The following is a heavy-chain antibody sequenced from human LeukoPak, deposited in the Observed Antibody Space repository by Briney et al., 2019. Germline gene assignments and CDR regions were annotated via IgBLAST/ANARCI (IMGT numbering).Heavy chain of an antibody. CDR3: ARRSGYGDYVVY. J-gene: IGHJ4*02. D-gene: IGHD6-25*01. CDR2: INSDGSST. CDR1: GFTFSSYW. Sequence: GGSLRLSCAASGFTFSSYWMHWVRQAPGKGLVWVSRINSDGSSTSYADSVKGRFTISRDNAKNTLYLQMNSLRAEDTAVYYCARRSGYGDYVVYWGQGTLVTVSS. V-gene: IGHV3-74*01.